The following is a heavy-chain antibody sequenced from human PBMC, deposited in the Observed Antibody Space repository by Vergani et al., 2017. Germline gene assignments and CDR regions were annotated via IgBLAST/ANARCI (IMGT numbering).Heavy chain of an antibody. CDR2: ISSSSSYI. CDR3: ARDSRDIVLMVYAVYYFDY. J-gene: IGHJ4*02. D-gene: IGHD2-8*01. Sequence: EVQLVESGGGLVKPGGSLRLSCAASGFTFSSYSMNWVRQAPGKGLEWVSSISSSSSYIYYADSVKGRFTISRDNAKNSLYLQMNSLRADDTAVYYCARDSRDIVLMVYAVYYFDYWGQGTLVTVSS. V-gene: IGHV3-21*01. CDR1: GFTFSSYS.